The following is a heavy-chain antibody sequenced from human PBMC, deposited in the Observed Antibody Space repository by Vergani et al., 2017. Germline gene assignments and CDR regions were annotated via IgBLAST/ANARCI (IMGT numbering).Heavy chain of an antibody. J-gene: IGHJ3*02. Sequence: EVQLLESGGGLVQPGGSLRLSCAASGFTFSSYAMSWVRQAPGKGLEWVSAISGSGGSTYYADSVKGRFTISRDNSKNTLYLQMNSLRAEDTAVYYCAKGSYYYDSSGYPPDAFDIWGQGTMVTVSS. CDR3: AKGSYYYDSSGYPPDAFDI. CDR2: ISGSGGST. CDR1: GFTFSSYA. V-gene: IGHV3-23*01. D-gene: IGHD3-22*01.